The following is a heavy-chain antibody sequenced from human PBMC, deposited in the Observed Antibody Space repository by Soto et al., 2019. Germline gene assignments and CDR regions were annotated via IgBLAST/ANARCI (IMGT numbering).Heavy chain of an antibody. CDR3: AKADMVVAAIRYAYYYYGMDV. CDR1: GFTFSSYA. CDR2: ISGSGGST. D-gene: IGHD2-21*02. Sequence: EVQLLESGGGLVQPGGSLRLSCAASGFTFSSYAMSWVRQAPGKGLEWVSAISGSGGSTYYADSVKGRFTISRDNSKNTLYLQMNSLRAADTAVYYCAKADMVVAAIRYAYYYYGMDVWGQGTTVTVSS. V-gene: IGHV3-23*01. J-gene: IGHJ6*02.